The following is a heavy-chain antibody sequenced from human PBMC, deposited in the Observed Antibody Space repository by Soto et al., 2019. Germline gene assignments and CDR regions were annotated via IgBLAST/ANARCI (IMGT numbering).Heavy chain of an antibody. J-gene: IGHJ4*02. CDR3: ARGTVYYCPNDKCGFFFDH. CDR1: ADSLRRGFHH. Sequence: QVQLQESGSGLLKPSQTLSLDCSVSADSLRRGFHHWSWIRQTPGKGLQLIGYIDTNGDTHYDPSLRNRLNMSIVTTESRFSLKVTSVTAADTAVYYCARGTVYYCPNDKCGFFFDHWGQGALVTVTS. D-gene: IGHD2-8*01. V-gene: IGHV4-31*03. CDR2: IDTNGDT.